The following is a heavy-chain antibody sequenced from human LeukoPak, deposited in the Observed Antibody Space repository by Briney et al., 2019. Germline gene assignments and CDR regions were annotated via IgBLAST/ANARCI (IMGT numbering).Heavy chain of an antibody. CDR3: ARDHIRYNYGSGFDY. J-gene: IGHJ4*02. Sequence: SETLSLTCTVSGGSISSGSYYWSWIRQPAGKGLEWIGYIYYSGSTNYNPSLKSRVTISVDTSKNQFSLKLNSVTAADTAVYYCARDHIRYNYGSGFDYWGQGTLVTVSS. D-gene: IGHD5-18*01. V-gene: IGHV4-61*10. CDR2: IYYSGST. CDR1: GGSISSGSYY.